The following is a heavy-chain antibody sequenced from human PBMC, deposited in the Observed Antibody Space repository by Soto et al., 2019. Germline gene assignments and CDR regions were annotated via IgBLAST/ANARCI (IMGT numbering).Heavy chain of an antibody. V-gene: IGHV4-31*03. Sequence: SETLSLTCTVSGGSISSGGYYWSWIRQHPGKGLEWIGYIYYSGSTYYNPSLKSRVTISVDTSKNQFSLKLSSVTAADTAVYYCARVKIYYGDYDYYYYYMDVWGKGTTVTVSS. J-gene: IGHJ6*03. CDR2: IYYSGST. CDR3: ARVKIYYGDYDYYYYYMDV. D-gene: IGHD4-17*01. CDR1: GGSISSGGYY.